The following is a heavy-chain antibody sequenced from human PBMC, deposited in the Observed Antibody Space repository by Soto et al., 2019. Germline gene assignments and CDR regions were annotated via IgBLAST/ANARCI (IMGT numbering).Heavy chain of an antibody. D-gene: IGHD4-4*01. J-gene: IGHJ4*02. V-gene: IGHV3-30*18. CDR3: ANDSPTVPLYFGY. CDR1: GFCFSNYG. CDR2: ISFDGTNK. Sequence: QVQLVESGGGVVQPGRSLRLSCAASGFCFSNYGVHWVRQAPGKGLEWVALISFDGTNKYYADSVKGRFTISRDNSKNTVYLQMNNMRAEDTGVYYCANDSPTVPLYFGYWGQGTLVAVSS.